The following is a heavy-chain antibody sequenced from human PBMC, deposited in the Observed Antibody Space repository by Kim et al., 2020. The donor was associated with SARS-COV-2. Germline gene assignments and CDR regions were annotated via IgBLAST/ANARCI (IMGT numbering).Heavy chain of an antibody. V-gene: IGHV4-59*01. J-gene: IGHJ5*02. CDR3: ARVNEYSYWFDP. Sequence: SETLSLTCTVSGGSMSSSYWSWIRQPPGKGLEWIGYIYYSGSTNYKPSLKSRVTISLDTSKNQFSLKLRSVTAADTAVYYCARVNEYSYWFDPWGQGTLV. CDR2: IYYSGST. D-gene: IGHD4-4*01. CDR1: GGSMSSSY.